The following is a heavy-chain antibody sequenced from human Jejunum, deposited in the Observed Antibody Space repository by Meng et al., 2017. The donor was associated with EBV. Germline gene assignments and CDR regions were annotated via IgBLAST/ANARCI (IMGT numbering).Heavy chain of an antibody. J-gene: IGHJ5*02. V-gene: IGHV1-8*01. D-gene: IGHD3-16*01. CDR3: ARGSGAGGRDWFDT. CDR2: MNSNSGNT. CDR1: GYTFINHD. Sequence: QVQLVQSGAEVKKPGASVKVSCKASGYTFINHDINWVRQATGQGLEWMGWMNSNSGNTGYAQKFQGRVTMTRDTSMNTAYMELSSLRSEDTAVYFCARGSGAGGRDWFDTWGQGTLVTVSS.